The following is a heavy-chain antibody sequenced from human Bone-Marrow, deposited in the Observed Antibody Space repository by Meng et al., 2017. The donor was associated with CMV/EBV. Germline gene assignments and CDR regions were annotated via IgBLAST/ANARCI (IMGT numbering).Heavy chain of an antibody. D-gene: IGHD6-6*01. V-gene: IGHV3-66*02. CDR1: GFTVSNSY. J-gene: IGHJ4*02. CDR2: IYSGGTT. Sequence: GGSLRLSCAASGFTVSNSYMSWVRQAPEKGLEWVSVIYSGGTTYYADSVKGRFTVSRDTSKNTLYLQMNGLIDEDTAVYYCTRDTSWSSSYWGQGTRVTGSS. CDR3: TRDTSWSSSY.